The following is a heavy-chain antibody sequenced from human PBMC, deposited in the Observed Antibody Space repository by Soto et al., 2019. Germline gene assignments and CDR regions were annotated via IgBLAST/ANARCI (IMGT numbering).Heavy chain of an antibody. Sequence: EVQLVESGGGLVQPGGSLRLSCAASGFTFSSYWMHWVRQAPGGELEWVSRINSDESNTMYADSVKGRFTISRDNAKNTLYLQMDSLRADDTAVYYCTKGGTSTSYWGLFDYWGQGTLVTVSS. CDR3: TKGGTSTSYWGLFDY. CDR1: GFTFSSYW. D-gene: IGHD7-27*01. V-gene: IGHV3-74*03. J-gene: IGHJ4*02. CDR2: INSDESNT.